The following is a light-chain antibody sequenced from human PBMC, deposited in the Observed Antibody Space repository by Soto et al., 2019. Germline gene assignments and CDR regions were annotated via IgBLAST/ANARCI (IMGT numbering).Light chain of an antibody. CDR1: HDITSY. Sequence: DIQMNQSPSSLSASVGDRVTITCQASHDITSYLNWYQHKPGKAPKLLIYYASILEAGVPSRFSGSGSGTEFTFTISILQPEDVATYYCQKCDSLPIFGPGTTVDFK. J-gene: IGKJ3*01. CDR3: QKCDSLPI. V-gene: IGKV1-33*01. CDR2: YAS.